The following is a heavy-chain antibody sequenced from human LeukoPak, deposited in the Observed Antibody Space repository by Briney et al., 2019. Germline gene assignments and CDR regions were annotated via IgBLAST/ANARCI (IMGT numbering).Heavy chain of an antibody. CDR3: SRLGRVATAGAYNYHSMDV. V-gene: IGHV4-59*08. CDR2: IYYRGST. Sequence: SESLSLTCTVSGDSISNNYWSWIRQPPGKGLEWIGYIYYRGSTNYNPSLKSRVTISVDTSKNQFSLELTSVTAADTAVYYCSRLGRVATAGAYNYHSMDVWGQGTTVTVSS. J-gene: IGHJ6*02. CDR1: GDSISNNY. D-gene: IGHD5-12*01.